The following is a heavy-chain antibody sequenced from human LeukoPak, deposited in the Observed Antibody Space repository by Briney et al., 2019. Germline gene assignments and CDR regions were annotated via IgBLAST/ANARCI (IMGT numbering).Heavy chain of an antibody. Sequence: SETLSLTCTVSGGSISSGSYYWSWIRQPAGKGLEWIGRIYTSGSTNYNPSLKSRVTISVDTSKNQFSLKLSSVTAADTAVYFCASSTQFYDILTGYSYYYYYMDVWGKGTTVTISS. CDR1: GGSISSGSYY. CDR2: IYTSGST. D-gene: IGHD3-9*01. V-gene: IGHV4-61*02. J-gene: IGHJ6*03. CDR3: ASSTQFYDILTGYSYYYYYMDV.